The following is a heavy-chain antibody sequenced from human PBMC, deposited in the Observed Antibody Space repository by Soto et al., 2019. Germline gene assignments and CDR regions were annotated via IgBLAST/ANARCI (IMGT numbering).Heavy chain of an antibody. CDR3: ARYGDGYYGMDV. CDR1: GFIVNKFY. CDR2: IYSTGVT. V-gene: IGHV3-66*01. J-gene: IGHJ6*02. Sequence: EVQVAESGGGLVQPGGSLRLSCSASGFIVNKFYISWVRQAPGKGLEWVSVIYSTGVTNSANSVKGRFSISRDNSKNTVYLQMTNLRADDTGVYYCARYGDGYYGMDVWGQGTTVTVSS. D-gene: IGHD4-17*01.